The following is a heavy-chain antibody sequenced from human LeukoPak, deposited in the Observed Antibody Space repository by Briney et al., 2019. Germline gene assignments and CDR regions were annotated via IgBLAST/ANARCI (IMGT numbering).Heavy chain of an antibody. Sequence: ASVKVSCKASGYTFTSYGISWVRQAPGQGLEWMGWISAYNGNTNYAQKLQGRVTMTTDTSTSTAYMERRSLRSDDTAVYYCARADDYYDSSGDLFDYWGQGTLVTVSS. CDR3: ARADDYYDSSGDLFDY. CDR1: GYTFTSYG. D-gene: IGHD3-22*01. CDR2: ISAYNGNT. J-gene: IGHJ4*02. V-gene: IGHV1-18*01.